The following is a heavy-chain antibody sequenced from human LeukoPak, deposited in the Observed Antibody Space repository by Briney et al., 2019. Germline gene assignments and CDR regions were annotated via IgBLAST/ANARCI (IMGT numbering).Heavy chain of an antibody. V-gene: IGHV1-2*02. CDR3: ARAKNYRCFKH. J-gene: IGHJ1*01. D-gene: IGHD1-7*01. Sequence: ASVNVSFKAAGYTFTVNYNHWVRHAPGQGLEWMGWINPNSGGTNYAQKFQGRVSMTRDTSISTAYMELSRLGSDDTAVYYCARAKNYRCFKHCSQGTLVTVSS. CDR1: GYTFTVNY. CDR2: INPNSGGT.